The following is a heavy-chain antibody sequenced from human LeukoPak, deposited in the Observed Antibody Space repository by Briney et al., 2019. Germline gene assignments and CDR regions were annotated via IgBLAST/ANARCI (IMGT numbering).Heavy chain of an antibody. CDR1: GFTFGSCW. Sequence: GGSLRLSCAASGFTFGSCWMNWARQAPGKGLERVASINHNGNVNYYVDSVKGRFTISRDNAKNSLYLQMSNLRAEDTAVYFCARGGGLDVWGQGATVTVSS. D-gene: IGHD3-16*01. J-gene: IGHJ6*02. CDR3: ARGGGLDV. V-gene: IGHV3-7*03. CDR2: INHNGNVN.